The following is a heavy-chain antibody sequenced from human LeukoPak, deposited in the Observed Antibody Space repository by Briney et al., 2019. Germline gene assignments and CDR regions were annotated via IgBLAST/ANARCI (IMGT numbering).Heavy chain of an antibody. CDR3: AKVTPADYDFWSGYLYYFDY. J-gene: IGHJ4*02. CDR1: GFTFSRYA. V-gene: IGHV3-23*01. CDR2: ISGSGGST. Sequence: PGGSLRLSCAASGFTFSRYAMSWVRQAPGKGLEWVSAISGSGGSTYYADSVKGRFTISRDNSKNTLYLQMNSLRAEDTAVYYCAKVTPADYDFWSGYLYYFDYWGQATLVTVSS. D-gene: IGHD3-3*01.